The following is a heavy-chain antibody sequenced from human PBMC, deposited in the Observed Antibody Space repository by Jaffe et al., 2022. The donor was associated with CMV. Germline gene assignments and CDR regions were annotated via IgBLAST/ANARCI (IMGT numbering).Heavy chain of an antibody. Sequence: EVQLVESGGGLVQPGGSLRLSCAASGFTFSSYSMNWVRQAPGKGLEWVSYISSSSSTIYYADSVKGRFTISRDNAKNSLYLQMNSLRDEDTAVYYCARGDVYQLLVYYYYGMDVWGQGTTVTVSS. D-gene: IGHD2-2*01. CDR3: ARGDVYQLLVYYYYGMDV. V-gene: IGHV3-48*02. J-gene: IGHJ6*02. CDR1: GFTFSSYS. CDR2: ISSSSSTI.